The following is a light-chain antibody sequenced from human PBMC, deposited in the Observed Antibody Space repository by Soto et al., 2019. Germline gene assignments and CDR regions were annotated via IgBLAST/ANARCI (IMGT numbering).Light chain of an antibody. V-gene: IGKV1-9*01. CDR1: QDISSF. Sequence: IQLTQSPSSLSASIGDRVTITCRASQDISSFLAWYQQKPGKAPRLLIYAASTLQSGVPSRFSGSGSGTDFTLTISSLQPEDFATYYCQQLNKYPSTFGGGTKVDIK. CDR3: QQLNKYPST. CDR2: AAS. J-gene: IGKJ4*01.